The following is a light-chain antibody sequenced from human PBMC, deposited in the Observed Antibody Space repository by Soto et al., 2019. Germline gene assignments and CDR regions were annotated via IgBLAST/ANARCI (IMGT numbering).Light chain of an antibody. CDR3: QQYDTSPPMYT. V-gene: IGKV3-20*01. CDR2: ATS. J-gene: IGKJ2*01. CDR1: QSVDSTY. Sequence: EIVLTQSPGTLSLSPGEKATLSCRASQSVDSTYLAWYQQKPDQSPRLLIYATSTRAVGIPDRFSGSGSGTDFTLTISRLEPDDVAVYYCQQYDTSPPMYTFGQGTKVDIK.